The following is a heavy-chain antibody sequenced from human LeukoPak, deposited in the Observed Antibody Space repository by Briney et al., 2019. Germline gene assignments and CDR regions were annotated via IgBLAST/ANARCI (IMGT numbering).Heavy chain of an antibody. J-gene: IGHJ4*02. CDR2: IKQDGSQR. D-gene: IGHD6-6*01. CDR1: GFTFSDYW. Sequence: GGSLRLSCTATGFTFSDYWMTWVRQAPGKGPEWVANIKQDGSQRYYVDSVRGRFTISRDNAKNSLFLQMNGLRAEDTAVYYCARRGGSSSRRSPIDYWGQGTLVTVSS. CDR3: ARRGGSSSRRSPIDY. V-gene: IGHV3-7*01.